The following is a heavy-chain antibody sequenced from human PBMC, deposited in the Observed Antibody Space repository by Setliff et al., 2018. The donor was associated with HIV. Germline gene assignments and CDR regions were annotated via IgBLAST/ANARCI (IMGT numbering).Heavy chain of an antibody. Sequence: PGESLKISCQASGYSFTTLWIAWVRQMPGKGLEWMGMVFPDDSDTRYSPSFQGQVSMSADKPINTAYLQWSSLKASDTAVHYCARSMGFKATTRLDFWGPGTLVTVSS. CDR2: VFPDDSDT. D-gene: IGHD3-10*01. J-gene: IGHJ4*02. V-gene: IGHV5-51*01. CDR3: ARSMGFKATTRLDF. CDR1: GYSFTTLW.